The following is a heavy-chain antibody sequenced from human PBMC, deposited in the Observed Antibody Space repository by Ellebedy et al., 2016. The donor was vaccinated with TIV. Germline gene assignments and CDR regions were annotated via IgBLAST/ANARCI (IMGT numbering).Heavy chain of an antibody. CDR3: ARDLTGGWSPDY. V-gene: IGHV3-30*03. CDR1: GFTFSRSA. Sequence: GESLKISXGASGFTFSRSAFHWVRQAPGKGLEWVTIISPDGSKAGYADSVRGRFIISRDNSNNTVFLQMNSLSSEDTAVYFCARDLTGGWSPDYWGQGSLVIVSS. D-gene: IGHD6-19*01. J-gene: IGHJ4*02. CDR2: ISPDGSKA.